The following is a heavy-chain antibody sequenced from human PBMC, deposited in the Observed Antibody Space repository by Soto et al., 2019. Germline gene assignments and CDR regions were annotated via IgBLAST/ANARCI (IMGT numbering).Heavy chain of an antibody. CDR3: ARDCRGRDYYYGMDG. CDR1: GYTFIDYY. J-gene: IGHJ6*04. D-gene: IGHD3-22*01. CDR2: FNPNSGDT. V-gene: IGHV1-2*04. Sequence: ASVKVSCKASGYTFIDYYIHWVRQAPGQGLEWMGWFNPNSGDTNYAQKFQGWVTMTRDTSITTAYMELSRLTSDDTAVYFCARDCRGRDYYYGMDGWGKGTRLTVAS.